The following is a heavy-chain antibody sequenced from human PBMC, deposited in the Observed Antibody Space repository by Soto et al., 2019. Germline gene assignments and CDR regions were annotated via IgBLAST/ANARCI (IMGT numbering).Heavy chain of an antibody. CDR3: AREPPALGLAYCGGDCYIWGQYGMDV. J-gene: IGHJ6*02. CDR2: INAGNGNT. D-gene: IGHD2-21*02. V-gene: IGHV1-3*01. CDR1: GYTFTSYA. Sequence: EASVKVSCKASGYTFTSYAMHWVRQAPGQRLEWMGWINAGNGNTKYSQKFQGRVTITRDTSASTAYMELSSLRSEDTAVYYCAREPPALGLAYCGGDCYIWGQYGMDVWGQGTTVTVSS.